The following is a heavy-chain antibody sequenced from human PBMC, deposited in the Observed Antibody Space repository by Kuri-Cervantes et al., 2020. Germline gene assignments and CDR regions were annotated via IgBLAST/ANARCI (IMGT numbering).Heavy chain of an antibody. CDR3: ARIGYSSSSCDY. Sequence: GGSLRLSCAASGFTVSSNYMSWVRQARGKGLEWVSVIFSGGSTYYVESVKGRFTISRDNSKNSLSLQMNSLRAEDTAIYFCARIGYSSSSCDYWGQGTLVTVSS. J-gene: IGHJ4*02. CDR2: IFSGGST. D-gene: IGHD6-6*01. CDR1: GFTVSSNY. V-gene: IGHV3-53*01.